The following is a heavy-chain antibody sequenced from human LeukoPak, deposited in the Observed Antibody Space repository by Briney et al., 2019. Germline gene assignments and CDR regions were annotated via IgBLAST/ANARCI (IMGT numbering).Heavy chain of an antibody. CDR1: GYTFTSYD. J-gene: IGHJ5*02. V-gene: IGHV1-8*02. Sequence: ASVKVSCKASGYTFTSYDINWVRQATGQGLEWMGWVNPNSGNTDYAQKFQGRVTMTRDTSISTAYMELSRLRSDDTAVYYCARYNWNYDWFDPWGQGTLVTVSS. CDR3: ARYNWNYDWFDP. D-gene: IGHD1-7*01. CDR2: VNPNSGNT.